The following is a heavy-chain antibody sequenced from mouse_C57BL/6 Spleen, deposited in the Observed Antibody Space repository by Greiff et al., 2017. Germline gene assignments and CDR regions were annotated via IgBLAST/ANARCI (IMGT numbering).Heavy chain of an antibody. Sequence: QVQLQQPGAELVKPGASVKMSCKASGYTFTSYWITWVKQRPGQGLEWIGDIYPGSGSTNYNEKFKSKATLTVDTSSSTAYMQLSSLTSEDSAVYYCARDYVSSGDLDYWGQGTTLTVSS. V-gene: IGHV1-55*01. J-gene: IGHJ2*01. CDR1: GYTFTSYW. CDR2: IYPGSGST. D-gene: IGHD1-1*01. CDR3: ARDYVSSGDLDY.